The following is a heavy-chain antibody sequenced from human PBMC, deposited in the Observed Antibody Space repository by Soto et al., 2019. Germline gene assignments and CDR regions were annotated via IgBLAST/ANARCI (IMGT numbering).Heavy chain of an antibody. CDR2: IYYSGST. J-gene: IGHJ4*02. Sequence: QVQLQESGPGLVKPSQTLSLTCTVSGGSISSGDYYWSWIRQHPGKGLEWIGYIYYSGSTYYNPALKRRVTISVDTSRNQFSRKLTAVAAADTAVEYWAAYGSGSYKPATFDYWGQGTLVTVSS. CDR3: AAYGSGSYKPATFDY. CDR1: GGSISSGDYY. V-gene: IGHV4-31*03. D-gene: IGHD3-10*01.